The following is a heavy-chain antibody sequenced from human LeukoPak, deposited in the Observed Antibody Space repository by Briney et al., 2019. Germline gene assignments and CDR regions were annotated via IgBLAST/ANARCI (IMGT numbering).Heavy chain of an antibody. CDR2: IKQDGSER. Sequence: PGGSLRLSCAASGFTFSSYWMSWVRQAPGKGLEWVANIKQDGSERYYVDSVKGRFTISRDNAKNSLYLQMNSLRAEDTAVYYCARDPPGNYFDGTGYSWGQGTLVTVSS. J-gene: IGHJ5*02. D-gene: IGHD3-22*01. CDR1: GFTFSSYW. V-gene: IGHV3-7*01. CDR3: ARDPPGNYFDGTGYS.